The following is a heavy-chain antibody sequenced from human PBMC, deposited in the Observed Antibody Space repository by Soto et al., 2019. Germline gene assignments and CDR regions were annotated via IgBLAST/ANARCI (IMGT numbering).Heavy chain of an antibody. CDR1: GGSFSGYY. D-gene: IGHD6-19*01. J-gene: IGHJ6*02. V-gene: IGHV4-34*01. CDR2: INHSGST. CDR3: ARALRIAVAGTYYYYYGMDV. Sequence: QVQLQQWGAGLLKPSETLSLTCAVYGGSFSGYYWSWIRQPPGKGLEWIGEINHSGSTNYNPSLKSRVTISVDTSKDQFSLKLSSVTAADTAVYYCARALRIAVAGTYYYYYGMDVWGQGTTDTVSS.